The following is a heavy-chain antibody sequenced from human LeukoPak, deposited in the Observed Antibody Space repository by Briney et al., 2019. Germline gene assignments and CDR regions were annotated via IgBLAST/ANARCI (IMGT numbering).Heavy chain of an antibody. CDR3: ARGGYCSSTSCYTYYYYYGMDV. CDR1: GGTFSSYA. CDR2: IIPIFGTA. J-gene: IGHJ6*02. D-gene: IGHD2-2*02. Sequence: ASVKVSCKASGGTFSSYAISWVRQAPGQGLEWMGGIIPIFGTANYAQKFQGRVTITADESTSTAYMELSSLRSEDTAVYYCARGGYCSSTSCYTYYYYYGMDVWGQGTTVTVSS. V-gene: IGHV1-69*13.